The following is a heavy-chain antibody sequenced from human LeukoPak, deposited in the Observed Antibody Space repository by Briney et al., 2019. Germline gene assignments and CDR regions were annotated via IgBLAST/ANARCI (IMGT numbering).Heavy chain of an antibody. Sequence: PSETLSLTCTVSGGSISSYYWSWIRQPPGKGLEWIGYIYHSGSTNYNPSLKSRVTISVDTSKNQFSLKLSSVTAADTAVYYCARAFGGLWFGELLSRAAFDIWGQGTMVTVSS. J-gene: IGHJ3*02. CDR3: ARAFGGLWFGELLSRAAFDI. D-gene: IGHD3-10*01. CDR1: GGSISSYY. CDR2: IYHSGST. V-gene: IGHV4-59*01.